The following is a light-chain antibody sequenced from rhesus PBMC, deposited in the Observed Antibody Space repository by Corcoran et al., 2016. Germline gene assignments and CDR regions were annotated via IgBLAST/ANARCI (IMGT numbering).Light chain of an antibody. CDR2: AVS. CDR3: QHYYDNTLT. V-gene: IGKV1S8*01. Sequence: DIQMTQSPSALSASVGDRVTISCRASQNTYRNLAWYQQKPWKVSKLLIYAVSSLQTGIPYRFSGSGSWADFTLTSSSLQPEDSATYYCQHYYDNTLTFGGGTKVEIK. CDR1: QNTYRN. J-gene: IGKJ4*01.